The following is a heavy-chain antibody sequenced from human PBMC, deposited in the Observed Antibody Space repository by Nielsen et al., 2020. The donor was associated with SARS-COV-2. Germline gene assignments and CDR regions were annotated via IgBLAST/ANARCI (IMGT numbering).Heavy chain of an antibody. Sequence: ASVKVSCKPSGYTFTSNYMHWVRQAPGQGLEWMGIINPSGGSTSYAQKFQGRVTMTRDTSTSTVYMELSSLRSGDTAVYYCARAPPGNYDSSGYSFDYWGQGTLVTVSS. CDR2: INPSGGST. D-gene: IGHD3-22*01. CDR3: ARAPPGNYDSSGYSFDY. V-gene: IGHV1-46*01. J-gene: IGHJ4*02. CDR1: GYTFTSNY.